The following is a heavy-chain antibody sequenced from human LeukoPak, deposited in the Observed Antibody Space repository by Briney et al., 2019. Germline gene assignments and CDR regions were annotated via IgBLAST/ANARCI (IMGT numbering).Heavy chain of an antibody. J-gene: IGHJ4*02. Sequence: SETLTLTCTVSGGSISSYYWRWLRQPPGKGLEWIGYIYYSGSTNYNPSLKSRVTISVDTSKNQFSLKLSSVTAADTAVYYCATTRVDSSSWPFDYWGQGTLVTVS. V-gene: IGHV4-59*13. CDR2: IYYSGST. D-gene: IGHD6-13*01. CDR1: GGSISSYY. CDR3: ATTRVDSSSWPFDY.